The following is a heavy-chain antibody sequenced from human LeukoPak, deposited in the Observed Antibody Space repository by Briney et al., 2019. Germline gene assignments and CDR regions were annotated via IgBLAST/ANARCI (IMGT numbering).Heavy chain of an antibody. CDR1: GFTFSSYS. CDR3: ARDSGSGSYPLLDYGMDV. V-gene: IGHV3-21*01. Sequence: KPGGSLRLSCAASGFTFSSYSMNWVRQAPGKGLEWVSSISSSSSYIYYADSVKGRFTISRDNAKNSLYLQMNSLRAEDTAVYYCARDSGSGSYPLLDYGMDVWGQGTTVTVSS. D-gene: IGHD1-26*01. CDR2: ISSSSSYI. J-gene: IGHJ6*02.